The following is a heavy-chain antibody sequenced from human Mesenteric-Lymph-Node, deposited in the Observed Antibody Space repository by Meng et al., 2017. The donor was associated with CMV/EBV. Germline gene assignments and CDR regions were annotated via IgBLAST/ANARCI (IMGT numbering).Heavy chain of an antibody. CDR2: IYYNGGT. CDR1: GGSITSYY. CDR3: ARSDYAGGYYYYGMDV. Sequence: SETLSLTCTVSGGSITSYYWSWIRQPPEGGLEWIGYIYYNGGTYYNPSLKSRVTISLDMSKNQFSLKLNSVTAADTAVYYCARSDYAGGYYYYGMDVWGQGTTVTVSS. V-gene: IGHV4-59*01. J-gene: IGHJ6*02. D-gene: IGHD4-17*01.